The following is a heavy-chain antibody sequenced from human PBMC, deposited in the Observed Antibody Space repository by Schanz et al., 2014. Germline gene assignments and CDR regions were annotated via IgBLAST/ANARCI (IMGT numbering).Heavy chain of an antibody. CDR3: ARGTDTAMEHRPFDY. Sequence: EVRLVESGGGLVKPGGSLRLSCAASGFSFSTYGMTWVRQAPGKGLEWVSIIYTDGSTYYADSVRDRFTISRDNSKNMLYLQINNLRAEDTAVYYCARGTDTAMEHRPFDYWGQGTLVTVSS. J-gene: IGHJ4*02. D-gene: IGHD5-18*01. CDR1: GFSFSTYG. CDR2: IYTDGST. V-gene: IGHV3-66*01.